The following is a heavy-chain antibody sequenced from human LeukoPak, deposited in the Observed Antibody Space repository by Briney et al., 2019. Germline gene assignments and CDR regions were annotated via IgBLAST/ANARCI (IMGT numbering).Heavy chain of an antibody. J-gene: IGHJ6*03. Sequence: ASVKVSCKASGYTFTSYGIRWVRQAPGQGLEWMGWISAYNGNTNYAQKLQGRVTMTTDTSTSTAYMELRSLRSDDTAVYYCAATVNYYYYMDVWGTGTTVTVSS. CDR3: AATVNYYYYMDV. CDR1: GYTFTSYG. V-gene: IGHV1-18*01. D-gene: IGHD4-11*01. CDR2: ISAYNGNT.